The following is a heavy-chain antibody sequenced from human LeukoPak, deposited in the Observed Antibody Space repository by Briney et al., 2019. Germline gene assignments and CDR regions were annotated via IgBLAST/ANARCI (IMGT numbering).Heavy chain of an antibody. CDR3: ARVASSSWYYFDY. Sequence: SETLSLTCAVYGGSFSGYYWSWIRQPPGKGLEWIGEINHSGSTNYNPSLKSRVTISVDTSTNQFSLKLSSVTPADTPVYYCARVASSSWYYFDYWGQGTLVTVSS. D-gene: IGHD6-13*01. CDR2: INHSGST. J-gene: IGHJ4*02. V-gene: IGHV4-34*01. CDR1: GGSFSGYY.